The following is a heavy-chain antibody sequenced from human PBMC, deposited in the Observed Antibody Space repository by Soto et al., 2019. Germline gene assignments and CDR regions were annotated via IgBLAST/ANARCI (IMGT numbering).Heavy chain of an antibody. CDR1: GYIFTKYW. J-gene: IGHJ6*02. CDR3: ARYCSSSSCSQLYGMDV. D-gene: IGHD2-15*01. V-gene: IGHV5-10-1*01. CDR2: IDTSYSYS. Sequence: PVESLKISCKGSGYIFTKYWIIWFLQLPVKVLEWMGRIDTSYSYSHYSPSFQGHVTISVDKSISTGYLQWSSLKASDTAMYYCARYCSSSSCSQLYGMDVWGQGTTVTVSS.